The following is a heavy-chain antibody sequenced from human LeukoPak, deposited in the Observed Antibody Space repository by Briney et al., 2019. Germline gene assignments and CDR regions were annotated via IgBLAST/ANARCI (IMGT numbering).Heavy chain of an antibody. D-gene: IGHD3-10*01. Sequence: SETLSLTCAVYGGSFSGYYWSWIRQPPGKGLEWIGEINHSGSTNYNPSLKSRVTISVDTSKNQFSLKLSSVTAADTAVYYCARRFGELLIGYYYYYMDVWGKGTTVTISS. V-gene: IGHV4-34*01. CDR1: GGSFSGYY. J-gene: IGHJ6*03. CDR3: ARRFGELLIGYYYYYMDV. CDR2: INHSGST.